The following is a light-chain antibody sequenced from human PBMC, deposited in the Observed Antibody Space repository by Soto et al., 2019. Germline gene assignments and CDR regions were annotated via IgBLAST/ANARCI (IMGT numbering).Light chain of an antibody. CDR3: QQYKSYPWT. CDR2: DAS. J-gene: IGKJ1*01. V-gene: IGKV1-5*01. CDR1: QTISGW. Sequence: DIQMTQSPSTLSASVGDGVTITCRASQTISGWLAWYQQRPGKAPKLLISDASSLRSGVPSRFSGSGSGTEFTLTISSLQPDDFGSYYCQQYKSYPWTFGRGTTVEV.